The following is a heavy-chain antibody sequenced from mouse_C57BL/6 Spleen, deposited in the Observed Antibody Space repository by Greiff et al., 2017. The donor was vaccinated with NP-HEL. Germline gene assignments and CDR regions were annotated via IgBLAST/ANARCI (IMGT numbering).Heavy chain of an antibody. CDR3: ARNELYYAMDY. CDR2: IYPGDGDT. CDR1: GYAFSSSW. J-gene: IGHJ4*01. V-gene: IGHV1-82*01. Sequence: VQLQQSGPELVKPGASVKISCKASGYAFSSSWMNWVKQRPGKGLEWIGRIYPGDGDTNYNGKFKGKATLTADKSSSTAYMQLSSLTSDDSAVYFCARNELYYAMDYWGQGTSVTVAS.